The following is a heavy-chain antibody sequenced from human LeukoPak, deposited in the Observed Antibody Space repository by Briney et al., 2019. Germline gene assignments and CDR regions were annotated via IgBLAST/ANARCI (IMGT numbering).Heavy chain of an antibody. J-gene: IGHJ4*02. CDR2: ISAYNGNT. Sequence: ASVKVSCKASGYTFTIYGISWVRQAPGQGLEWMGWISAYNGNTNYAQKLQGRVTMTTDTSTSTAYMELRSLRSDDTAVYYCARDRSPFVVVPAAIFDYWGQGTLVTVSS. CDR1: GYTFTIYG. V-gene: IGHV1-18*01. CDR3: ARDRSPFVVVPAAIFDY. D-gene: IGHD2-2*01.